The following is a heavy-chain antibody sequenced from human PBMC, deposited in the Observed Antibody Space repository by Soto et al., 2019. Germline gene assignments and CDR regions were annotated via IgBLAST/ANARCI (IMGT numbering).Heavy chain of an antibody. CDR1: GFTFSSYA. J-gene: IGHJ3*02. D-gene: IGHD2-2*01. CDR3: ANAPSTLVNPGDAFDI. CDR2: ISGRGGST. Sequence: EVQLLESGGGLVQPGGSLRLSCAASGFTFSSYAMSWVRQAPGKGLEWVSAISGRGGSTYYADSVKGRFTISRDNSKNTLYLQMNSLRAEDTAVYYCANAPSTLVNPGDAFDIWGQGTMVTVSS. V-gene: IGHV3-23*01.